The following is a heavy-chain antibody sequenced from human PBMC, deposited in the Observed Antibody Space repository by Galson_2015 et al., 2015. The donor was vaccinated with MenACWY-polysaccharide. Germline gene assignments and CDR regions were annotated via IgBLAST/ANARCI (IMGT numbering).Heavy chain of an antibody. V-gene: IGHV3-33*01. CDR2: IWYDGSNK. D-gene: IGHD2-8*01. CDR3: ALGKPGIVLPYYFDY. Sequence: SLRLSCAASGFTFSSYGMHWVRQAPGKGLEWVAVIWYDGSNKYYADSVKGRFTISRDNSKNTLYLQMNSLRAEDTAVYYCALGKPGIVLPYYFDYWGQGTLVTVSS. CDR1: GFTFSSYG. J-gene: IGHJ4*02.